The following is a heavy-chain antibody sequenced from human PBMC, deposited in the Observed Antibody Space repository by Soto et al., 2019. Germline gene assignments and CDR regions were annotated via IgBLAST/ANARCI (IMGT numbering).Heavy chain of an antibody. CDR2: ISGSGGST. D-gene: IGHD3-10*02. CDR3: AKDSTDYYVPLVLFDY. CDR1: GFTFSSYA. J-gene: IGHJ4*02. Sequence: PGGSLRLSCAASGFTFSSYAMSWVRQAPGKGLEWVSAISGSGGSTYYADSVKGRFTISRDNSKNTLYLQMNSLRAEDTAVYYCAKDSTDYYVPLVLFDYWGQGTLVTVSS. V-gene: IGHV3-23*01.